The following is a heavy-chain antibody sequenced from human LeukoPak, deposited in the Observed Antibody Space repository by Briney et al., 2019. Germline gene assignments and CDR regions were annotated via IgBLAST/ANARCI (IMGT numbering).Heavy chain of an antibody. CDR3: AREELGIDY. V-gene: IGHV4-61*02. CDR2: IYTSGST. CDR1: GGSISSGSYY. D-gene: IGHD7-27*01. Sequence: SQTLSLTCTVSGGSISSGSYYWSWIRQPAGKGLEWIGRIYTSGSTNYNPSLKSRVTISVDTSKNQFSLKLSSVTAADTAVYYCAREELGIDYWGQGTLVTASS. J-gene: IGHJ4*02.